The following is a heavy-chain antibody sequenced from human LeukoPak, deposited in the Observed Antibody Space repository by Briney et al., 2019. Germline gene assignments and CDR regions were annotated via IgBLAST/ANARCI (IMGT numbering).Heavy chain of an antibody. D-gene: IGHD4-17*01. CDR3: ARHFDRVTTPAFDI. J-gene: IGHJ3*02. CDR1: GFTFSSYS. CDR2: IYYSGST. Sequence: PGGSLRLSCAASGFTFSSYSMNWVRQAPGKGLEWIGYIYYSGSTNYNPSLKSRVTISVDTSKNQFSLKLSSVTAADTAVYYCARHFDRVTTPAFDIWGQGTMVTVSS. V-gene: IGHV4-59*08.